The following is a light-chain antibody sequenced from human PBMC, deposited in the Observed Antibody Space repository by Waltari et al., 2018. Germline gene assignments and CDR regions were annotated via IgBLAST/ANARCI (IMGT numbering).Light chain of an antibody. CDR3: QQYDNFRAT. Sequence: DIQMTQSPSSLSASVGDRVTITCQASQDISNYLNWYQQKPGKAPKLLIYEASNLETGVPSRLSGSGSGTDFTFTISSLQPEDIATYYCQQYDNFRATFGQGTRLEIK. CDR1: QDISNY. J-gene: IGKJ5*01. CDR2: EAS. V-gene: IGKV1-33*01.